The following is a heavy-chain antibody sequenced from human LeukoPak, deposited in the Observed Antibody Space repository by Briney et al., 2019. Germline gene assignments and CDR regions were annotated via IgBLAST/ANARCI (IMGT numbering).Heavy chain of an antibody. CDR1: GGSFSGYY. J-gene: IGHJ4*01. V-gene: IGHV4-34*01. D-gene: IGHD3-22*01. CDR2: INHSGST. Sequence: SETLSLTCAVYGGSFSGYYWSWIRQPPGKGLEWIGEINHSGSTNYNPSLKSRVTISVDTSKNQFSLKLSSVTAADTAVYYCARGRGYYYDSSGLNYWGHGTLVTVSS. CDR3: ARGRGYYYDSSGLNY.